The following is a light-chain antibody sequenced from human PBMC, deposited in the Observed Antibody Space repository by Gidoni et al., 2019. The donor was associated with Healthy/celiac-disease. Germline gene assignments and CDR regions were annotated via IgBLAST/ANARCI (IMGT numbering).Light chain of an antibody. CDR2: CAS. J-gene: IGKJ1*01. V-gene: IGKV3-20*01. CDR3: QQYGSSPGT. Sequence: ELVLTQSPGTLSLSPGERATLSCRASQRVSSSYLAWYQQKPGQAPRLLIYCASSRATGIPDRFSGSGSGTDFTLTISRLEPEDFAVYYCQQYGSSPGTFGQGTKVEIK. CDR1: QRVSSSY.